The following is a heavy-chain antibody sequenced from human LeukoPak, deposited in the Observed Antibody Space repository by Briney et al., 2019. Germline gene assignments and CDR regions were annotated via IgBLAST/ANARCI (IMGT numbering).Heavy chain of an antibody. Sequence: PSESLSPACPVAGGSISRHYCGCVRQPPGRGMEWIGYVYYSVSINYNPSLKSRVTISVDTSTNQFSLKLSSGTAADTAVYYCAREGLAVAGHYYYYMDVWGKGTTVTVSS. CDR3: AREGLAVAGHYYYYMDV. D-gene: IGHD6-19*01. V-gene: IGHV4-59*11. J-gene: IGHJ6*03. CDR2: VYYSVSI. CDR1: GGSISRHY.